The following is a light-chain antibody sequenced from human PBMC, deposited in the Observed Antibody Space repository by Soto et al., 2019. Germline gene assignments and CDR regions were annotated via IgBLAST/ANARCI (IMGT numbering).Light chain of an antibody. Sequence: SYELTQPPSVSVAPGQAARITCWGNNIGSKSVHWYQQKPGQAPVLVVYDDSDRPSGIPERFSGSNSGNTATLTISRAEAGDEADYYCQVWDSSSDRLFVFGTGTKVTVL. V-gene: IGLV3-21*02. CDR2: DDS. CDR1: NIGSKS. J-gene: IGLJ1*01. CDR3: QVWDSSSDRLFV.